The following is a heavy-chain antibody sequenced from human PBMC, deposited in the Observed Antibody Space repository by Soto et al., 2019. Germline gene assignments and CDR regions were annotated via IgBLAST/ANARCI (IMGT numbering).Heavy chain of an antibody. CDR1: GGSISSSSYY. J-gene: IGHJ4*02. CDR3: ARARSASGSLYFDY. Sequence: SETLSLTCTVSGGSISSSSYYWGWIRQPPGKGLEWIGTIYYSGSTYYNPSLKSRVTISVDTSKNQFSLNLSPVTAADTAVYYCARARSASGSLYFDYWGQGTLVTVSS. D-gene: IGHD3-10*01. CDR2: IYYSGST. V-gene: IGHV4-39*01.